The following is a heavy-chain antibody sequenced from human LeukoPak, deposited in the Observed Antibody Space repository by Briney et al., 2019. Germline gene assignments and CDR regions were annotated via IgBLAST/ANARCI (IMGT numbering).Heavy chain of an antibody. J-gene: IGHJ4*02. D-gene: IGHD3-22*01. Sequence: PGGSLRLSCAASGFTFSSYSMNWVRQAPGKGLEWVSSISSSSSYIYYADSVKGRFTISRDNTKNSLYLQMNSLRAEDTAVYYCARDQRYYYDSSGYYFRGGFDYWGQGTLVTVSS. CDR1: GFTFSSYS. CDR3: ARDQRYYYDSSGYYFRGGFDY. V-gene: IGHV3-21*01. CDR2: ISSSSSYI.